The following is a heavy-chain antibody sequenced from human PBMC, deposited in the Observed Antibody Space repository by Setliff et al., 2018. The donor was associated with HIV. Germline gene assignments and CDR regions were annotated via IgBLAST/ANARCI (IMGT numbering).Heavy chain of an antibody. CDR2: ISGYSGHT. Sequence: GASVKVSCKTSGYTFSDYDVAWVRQAPGQGLEWMGWISGYSGHTSHAQNFQGRVTMTTDTSTNTAYLELRGLRSDDTAIYYCAREHGTSWPYFDFWGQGTLVTVSS. CDR3: AREHGTSWPYFDF. J-gene: IGHJ4*02. V-gene: IGHV1-18*01. CDR1: GYTFSDYD.